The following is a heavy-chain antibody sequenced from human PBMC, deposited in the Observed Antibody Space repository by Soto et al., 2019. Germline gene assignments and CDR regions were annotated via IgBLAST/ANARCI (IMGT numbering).Heavy chain of an antibody. Sequence: SVKVSCKASGGTFSSYAISWVRQAPGQGLEWMGGIIPIFGTANYAQKFQGRVTITADESTSTAYMELSSLRSEDTAVYYCARTAGGYDWRNYYYGMDVWGQGTTVTVSS. CDR1: GGTFSSYA. J-gene: IGHJ6*02. CDR3: ARTAGGYDWRNYYYGMDV. V-gene: IGHV1-69*13. CDR2: IIPIFGTA. D-gene: IGHD5-12*01.